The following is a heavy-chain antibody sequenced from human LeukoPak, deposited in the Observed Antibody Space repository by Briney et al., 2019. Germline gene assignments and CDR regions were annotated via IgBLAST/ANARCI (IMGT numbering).Heavy chain of an antibody. D-gene: IGHD2-15*01. J-gene: IGHJ4*02. Sequence: ASVTVSFKASGYTFSIYGISWVRQVPGQGLEWMGWISGYNGNTNYAQNLQGRVTMTTDTSTSTAYMELRSLRSDDTAVYYCARGPYCNGGTCYSQYFDYWGQGTLVTVSS. CDR3: ARGPYCNGGTCYSQYFDY. V-gene: IGHV1-18*01. CDR2: ISGYNGNT. CDR1: GYTFSIYG.